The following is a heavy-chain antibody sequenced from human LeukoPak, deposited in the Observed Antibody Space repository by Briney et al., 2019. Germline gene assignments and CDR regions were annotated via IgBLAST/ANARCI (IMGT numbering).Heavy chain of an antibody. CDR3: VKDMNPGGADV. CDR2: ISSSGSTI. J-gene: IGHJ6*02. D-gene: IGHD3-10*01. CDR1: GFTIRNYW. Sequence: PGGSLRLSCAVSGFTIRNYWMSWVRQAPGKGLEWVSYISSSGSTIYYADSVKGRFTISRDNAKNSLYLQMNSLRPEDTALYYCVKDMNPGGADVWGQGTTVTVSS. V-gene: IGHV3-11*01.